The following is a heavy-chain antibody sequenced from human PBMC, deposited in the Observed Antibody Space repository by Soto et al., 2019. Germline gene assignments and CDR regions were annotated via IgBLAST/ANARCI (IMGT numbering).Heavy chain of an antibody. D-gene: IGHD1-7*01. CDR1: GGTFSSYA. CDR2: IIPLFGTT. J-gene: IGHJ6*02. V-gene: IGHV1-69*05. CDR3: ARETGTLYYYYYGMDV. Sequence: QVQLVQSGAEVKKPGSSVKVSCKASGGTFSSYAVSWVRQAPGQGLEWMGGIIPLFGTTSYAQKFQGRVTITTDESTKTAYMELSSLRSEDTAVYYCARETGTLYYYYYGMDVWGQGTTVTVSS.